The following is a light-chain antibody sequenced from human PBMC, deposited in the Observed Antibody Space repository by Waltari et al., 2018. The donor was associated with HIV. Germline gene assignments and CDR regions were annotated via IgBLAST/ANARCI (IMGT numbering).Light chain of an antibody. J-gene: IGLJ2*01. V-gene: IGLV1-51*02. CDR1: SSNVGKRP. CDR2: END. CDR3: GAWDDSLRAGI. Sequence: QSLLTQPPSVSAAPGQRVTISCSGSSSNVGKRPVSWYQQFPGAAPKLLIYENDQRPSDIPVRFSGSKSGSSATLDITGLQAEDEADYYCGAWDDSLRAGIFGGGTKLSVL.